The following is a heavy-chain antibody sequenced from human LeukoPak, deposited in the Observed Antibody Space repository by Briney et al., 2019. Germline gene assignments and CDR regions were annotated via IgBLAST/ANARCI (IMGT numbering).Heavy chain of an antibody. V-gene: IGHV4-59*01. CDR2: IYYTGST. Sequence: SETLSLTCTVSGGSISSYYWSWIRQSPGKGLEWIGHIYYTGSTDYNPSLKSRVTISVDTSKNQFSLKLSSVTAADTAVYYCARRWRAVAATDFDYWGQGTLVTVSS. CDR1: GGSISSYY. D-gene: IGHD6-19*01. CDR3: ARRWRAVAATDFDY. J-gene: IGHJ4*02.